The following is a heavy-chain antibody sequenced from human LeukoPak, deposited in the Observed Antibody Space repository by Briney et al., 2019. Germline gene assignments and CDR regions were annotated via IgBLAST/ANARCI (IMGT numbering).Heavy chain of an antibody. CDR2: ISPGDYTT. Sequence: GGSLRLSCLASGITFSSSSMTWVRQAPGKGLEWVSAISPGDYTTYYADSVKGRFTVSRDNAKNSLYLQMNSLRAEDTAVYYCARDPGYCSGGSCQYYYYYMDVWGKGTTVTVSS. D-gene: IGHD2-15*01. CDR1: GITFSSSS. CDR3: ARDPGYCSGGSCQYYYYYMDV. V-gene: IGHV3-23*01. J-gene: IGHJ6*03.